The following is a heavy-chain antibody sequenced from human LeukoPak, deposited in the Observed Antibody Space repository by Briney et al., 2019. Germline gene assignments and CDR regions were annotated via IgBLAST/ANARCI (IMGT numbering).Heavy chain of an antibody. V-gene: IGHV3-66*02. J-gene: IGHJ6*03. D-gene: IGHD2-2*01. CDR1: GLTVSSNY. Sequence: GGSLRLSCAASGLTVSSNYMSWVRQTPGKGLEWVSVIYSGGSTYYADSVKGRFTISRDNSKNTLYLQMNSLRAEDTAVYYCARVVGYCSSTSCYYYYYYYMDVWGKGTTVTVSS. CDR3: ARVVGYCSSTSCYYYYYYYMDV. CDR2: IYSGGST.